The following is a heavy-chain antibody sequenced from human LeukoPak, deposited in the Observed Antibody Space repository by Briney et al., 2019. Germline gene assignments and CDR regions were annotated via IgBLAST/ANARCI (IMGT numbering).Heavy chain of an antibody. CDR1: GFTFSNYA. D-gene: IGHD6-19*01. V-gene: IGHV3-23*01. CDR3: AREEQWLTYNWFDP. Sequence: PGGSLRLSCAASGFTFSNYAMTWVRQAPGRGLEWVSASTGSGRTTYYADSVMGRFTISRDNSKNTLYLQMNSLRAEDTAVYYCAREEQWLTYNWFDPWGQGTLVTVSS. J-gene: IGHJ5*02. CDR2: STGSGRTT.